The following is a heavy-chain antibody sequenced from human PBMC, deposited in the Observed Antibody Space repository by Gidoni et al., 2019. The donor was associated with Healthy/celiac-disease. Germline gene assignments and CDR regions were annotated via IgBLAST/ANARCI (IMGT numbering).Heavy chain of an antibody. CDR3: ARRLRGFGELLRRDWFDP. Sequence: QVQLQESGPGLVKPSETLSLTCTVSGGPISSYYWSWIRQPPGKGLEWIGYIYYSGSTNYNPSLKSRVTISVDTSKNQFSLKLSSVTAADTAVYYCARRLRGFGELLRRDWFDPWGQGTLVTVSS. J-gene: IGHJ5*02. D-gene: IGHD3-10*01. V-gene: IGHV4-59*01. CDR2: IYYSGST. CDR1: GGPISSYY.